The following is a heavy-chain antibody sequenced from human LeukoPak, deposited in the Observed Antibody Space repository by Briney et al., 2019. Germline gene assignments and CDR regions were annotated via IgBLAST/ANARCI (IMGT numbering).Heavy chain of an antibody. Sequence: SETLSLTCTVSGGSISSGDYYWSWIRQPPGKGLEWIGYIYYSGSTYYNPSLKSRVTISVDTSKNQFSLKLSSVTAADTAVYYCARPRYGSGSYYNWFDPWGQGTLVTVSS. D-gene: IGHD3-10*01. CDR2: IYYSGST. CDR1: GGSISSGDYY. J-gene: IGHJ5*02. V-gene: IGHV4-30-4*01. CDR3: ARPRYGSGSYYNWFDP.